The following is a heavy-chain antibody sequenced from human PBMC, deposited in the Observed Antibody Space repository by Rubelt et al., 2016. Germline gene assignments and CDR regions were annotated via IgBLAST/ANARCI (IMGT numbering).Heavy chain of an antibody. D-gene: IGHD3-3*01. CDR1: GYSISSGYY. Sequence: QVQLQESGPGLVKPSETLSLTCTGSGYSISSGYYWGWIRQPPGKGLEWIGSIYHRGSTYCNPSLKGRVTISVDTSKSRFALRVSSVTAADTAVYYCARFAWSGYSYMDVWGKGTTVTVSS. V-gene: IGHV4-38-2*02. CDR3: ARFAWSGYSYMDV. CDR2: IYHRGST. J-gene: IGHJ6*03.